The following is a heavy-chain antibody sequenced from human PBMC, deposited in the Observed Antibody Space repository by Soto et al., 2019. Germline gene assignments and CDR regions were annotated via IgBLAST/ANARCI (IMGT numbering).Heavy chain of an antibody. CDR1: GFTFDDYA. Sequence: EVQLVESGGGLVQPGRSLRLSCAASGFTFDDYAMHWVQQAPGKGLEWVSGISWNSGSIGYADSVKGRFTISRDNAKNSLYLQMNSLRAEDTALYYCAKDLGYQLRGGNWFDPWGQGTLVTVSS. CDR3: AKDLGYQLRGGNWFDP. V-gene: IGHV3-9*01. CDR2: ISWNSGSI. D-gene: IGHD2-2*01. J-gene: IGHJ5*02.